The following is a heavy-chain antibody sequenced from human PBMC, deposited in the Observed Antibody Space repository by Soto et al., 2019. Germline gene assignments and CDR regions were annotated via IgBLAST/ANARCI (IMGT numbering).Heavy chain of an antibody. Sequence: QVQLVQSGAEVKKPGSSVKVSCKASGGTFSSYAISWVRQAPGQGLEWMGGIIPIFGTANYAQKFQGRVTITADESTSTAYMELSSVRSEDTAVYYCARGGTIFGVVIPGYFDYWGPGTLVTVSS. CDR1: GGTFSSYA. V-gene: IGHV1-69*01. CDR2: IIPIFGTA. CDR3: ARGGTIFGVVIPGYFDY. J-gene: IGHJ4*02. D-gene: IGHD3-3*01.